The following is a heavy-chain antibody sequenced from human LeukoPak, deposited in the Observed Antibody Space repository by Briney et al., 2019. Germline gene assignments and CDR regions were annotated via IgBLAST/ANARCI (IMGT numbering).Heavy chain of an antibody. D-gene: IGHD5-12*01. Sequence: GGSLRLSCAASGFTFSSYGMHWVRQAPGKGLEWVAVISYDGSNKYYADSVKGRFTISRDNSKNTLYLQMNSLRAEDTAVYYFAKEGSGGRRATWIHRPNWFDPWGQGTLVTVSS. CDR2: ISYDGSNK. CDR1: GFTFSSYG. CDR3: AKEGSGGRRATWIHRPNWFDP. V-gene: IGHV3-30*18. J-gene: IGHJ5*02.